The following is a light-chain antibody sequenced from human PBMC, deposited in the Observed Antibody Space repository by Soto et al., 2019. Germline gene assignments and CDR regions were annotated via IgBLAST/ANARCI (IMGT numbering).Light chain of an antibody. CDR2: EVS. Sequence: QSALTQPPSASGSHGQSVTIPCTGTSSDVGGYNYVSWYQQHPGKAPKLMIYEVSKRPSGVPDRFSGSKSGNTASLTVSGLQAEDESDYYCSSYAGSNIYVFGTGTKVTVL. V-gene: IGLV2-8*01. J-gene: IGLJ1*01. CDR1: SSDVGGYNY. CDR3: SSYAGSNIYV.